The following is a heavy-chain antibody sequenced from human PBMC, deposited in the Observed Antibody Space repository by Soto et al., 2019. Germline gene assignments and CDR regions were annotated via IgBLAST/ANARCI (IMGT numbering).Heavy chain of an antibody. Sequence: EVQLVESGGGLVQPGGSLRLSCAASGFTFSSYSMNWVRQAPGKGLEWVSYISSSSSTIYYADSVKGRFTISRDNAKKSLYRKKNSLSDVETAVYYCAGDLLTDVWGQGITVTVSS. CDR1: GFTFSSYS. J-gene: IGHJ6*02. CDR2: ISSSSSTI. D-gene: IGHD3-16*01. V-gene: IGHV3-48*02. CDR3: AGDLLTDV.